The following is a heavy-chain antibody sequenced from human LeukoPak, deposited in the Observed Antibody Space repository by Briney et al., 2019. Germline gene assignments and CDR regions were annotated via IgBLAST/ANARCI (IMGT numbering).Heavy chain of an antibody. CDR2: INHSGST. V-gene: IGHV4-34*01. D-gene: IGHD3-16*02. CDR1: GGSFSGYY. Sequence: SETLSPTCAVYGGSFSGYYWSWIRQPPGKGLEWIGEINHSGSTNYNPSLKSRVTISVDTSKNQFSLKLSSVTAADTAVYYCARGIRDYVWGSYRFQHWGQGTLVTVSS. CDR3: ARGIRDYVWGSYRFQH. J-gene: IGHJ1*01.